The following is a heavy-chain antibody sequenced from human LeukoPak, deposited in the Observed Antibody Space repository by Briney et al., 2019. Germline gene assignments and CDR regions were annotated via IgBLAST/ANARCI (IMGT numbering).Heavy chain of an antibody. V-gene: IGHV4-39*01. CDR3: ARQKSGRGWPFNRIYYYGMDV. CDR1: GGSISSSSYY. Sequence: PSETLSLTCTVSGGSISSSSYYWGWIRQPPGKGLEWIGSIYYSGSTYYNPSLKSRVTISVDTSKNQFSLKLSSVTAADTAVYYCARQKSGRGWPFNRIYYYGMDVWGQGTTVTVSS. J-gene: IGHJ6*02. D-gene: IGHD6-19*01. CDR2: IYYSGST.